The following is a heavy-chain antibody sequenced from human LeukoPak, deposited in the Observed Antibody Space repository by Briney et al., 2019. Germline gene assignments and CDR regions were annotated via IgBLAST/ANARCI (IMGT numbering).Heavy chain of an antibody. CDR3: AREYCSSTSCGHSDY. J-gene: IGHJ4*02. CDR1: GYTFTGYY. CDR2: INPNSGGT. D-gene: IGHD2-2*01. V-gene: IGHV1-2*02. Sequence: ASVKVSCKASGYTFTGYYMHWVRQAPGQGLEWMGWINPNSGGTNYAQKFQGRVTMTRDTSISTAYMELSGLRSDDTAVYYCAREYCSSTSCGHSDYWGQGTLVTVSP.